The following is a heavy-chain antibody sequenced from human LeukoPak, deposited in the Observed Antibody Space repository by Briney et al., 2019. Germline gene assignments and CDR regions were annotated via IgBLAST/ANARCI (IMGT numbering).Heavy chain of an antibody. Sequence: ASVKVSCKASGYTFTGYYMHWVRQAPGQGLEWMGWINPNSGGTNYAQKLQGRVTMTTDTSTSTAYMELRSLRSDDTAVYYCARQLGLIGDAFDIWGQGTMVTVSS. D-gene: IGHD1-1*01. CDR1: GYTFTGYY. V-gene: IGHV1-2*02. CDR3: ARQLGLIGDAFDI. CDR2: INPNSGGT. J-gene: IGHJ3*02.